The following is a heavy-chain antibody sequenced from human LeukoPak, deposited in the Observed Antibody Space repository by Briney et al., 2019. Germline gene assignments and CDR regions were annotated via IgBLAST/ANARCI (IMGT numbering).Heavy chain of an antibody. Sequence: GESLKISCKGSGYSFTIYWIAWVRQMPGKGLEWMGIIYPGDSDTRYSPSFQGQVTISADKSISTAYLQWSGLKASDTAMYYCARAAASLSVFLKAPYFDYWGQGTLVTVSS. D-gene: IGHD6-13*01. J-gene: IGHJ4*02. CDR2: IYPGDSDT. V-gene: IGHV5-51*01. CDR1: GYSFTIYW. CDR3: ARAAASLSVFLKAPYFDY.